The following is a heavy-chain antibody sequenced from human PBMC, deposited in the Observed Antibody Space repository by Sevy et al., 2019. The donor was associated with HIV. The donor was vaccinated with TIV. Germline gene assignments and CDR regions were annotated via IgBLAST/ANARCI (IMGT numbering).Heavy chain of an antibody. J-gene: IGHJ4*02. CDR1: GFTFSNYW. D-gene: IGHD3-16*02. CDR3: AREGYYDYIWGSYRYFNDY. V-gene: IGHV3-7*03. Sequence: GGSLRLSCAASGFTFSNYWMTWVRQAPGKGLEWVAHIKQDGSEKHYVDSVKGRFTISRDNSKNSVYLQMNSLSAEDTAVYFCAREGYYDYIWGSYRYFNDYWGQGTLVTVSS. CDR2: IKQDGSEK.